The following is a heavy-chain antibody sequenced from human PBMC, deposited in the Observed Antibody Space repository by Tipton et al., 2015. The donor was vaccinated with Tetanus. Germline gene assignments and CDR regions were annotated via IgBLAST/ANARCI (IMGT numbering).Heavy chain of an antibody. Sequence: SGFTFSTNAMHWVRQAPGKGLEWVAAIWNDGSYKYYADSVKGRFTVSRDNSKNTLYLEMNSLRAEDTAVYYCARVGISQNAYSYVYHGLDVWGRGTTVTVSS. CDR2: IWNDGSYK. D-gene: IGHD5-18*01. J-gene: IGHJ6*02. CDR1: GFTFSTNA. CDR3: ARVGISQNAYSYVYHGLDV. V-gene: IGHV3-33*01.